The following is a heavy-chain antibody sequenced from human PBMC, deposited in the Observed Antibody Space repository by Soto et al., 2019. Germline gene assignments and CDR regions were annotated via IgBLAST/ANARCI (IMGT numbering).Heavy chain of an antibody. CDR2: INFDGSTT. CDR3: ARGPTGWYGFDY. D-gene: IGHD6-19*01. J-gene: IGHJ4*02. CDR1: GFALSSSW. Sequence: EVQLVESGGGLVQPGGSLRLSCAGSGFALSSSWMHWVRQDPGKGLVWVSRINFDGSTTDYADYVRGRFTISRDNAKNTLYLEMNSLRVDDTAVYHFARGPTGWYGFDYWGQGTLVTVSS. V-gene: IGHV3-74*01.